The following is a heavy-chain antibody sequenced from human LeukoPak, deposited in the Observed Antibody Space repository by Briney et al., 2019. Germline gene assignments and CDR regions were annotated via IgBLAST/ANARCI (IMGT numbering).Heavy chain of an antibody. D-gene: IGHD1-26*01. V-gene: IGHV1-8*03. Sequence: ASVKVSCKASGYTFTSYYMHWVRQAPGQGLEWMGWMNPNTGNTGYAQKFQGRVTITRNSSISTAYMELRSLRSDDTAVYYCARGGSEGATPDYWGLGTLVTVSS. CDR2: MNPNTGNT. CDR1: GYTFTSYY. CDR3: ARGGSEGATPDY. J-gene: IGHJ4*02.